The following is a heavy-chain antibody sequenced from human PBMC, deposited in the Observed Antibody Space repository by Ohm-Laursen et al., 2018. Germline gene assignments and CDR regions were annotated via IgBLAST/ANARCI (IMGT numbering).Heavy chain of an antibody. CDR2: ISSSDPTI. J-gene: IGHJ6*02. CDR1: GFTFSSYG. V-gene: IGHV3-48*03. D-gene: IGHD3-3*01. CDR3: ARIFHEEYYGMDV. Sequence: SLRLSCAASGFTFSSYGMHWVRQAPGKGLEWVSYISSSDPTIYYADSVQGRFTISRDNAKNSLYLQMNSLRVEDTAVYYCARIFHEEYYGMDVWGQGTSVTVSS.